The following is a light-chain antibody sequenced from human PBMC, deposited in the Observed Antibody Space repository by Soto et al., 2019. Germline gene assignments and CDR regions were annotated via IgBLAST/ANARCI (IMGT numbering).Light chain of an antibody. CDR1: SSNVGGYNY. J-gene: IGLJ3*02. CDR3: CSYAGTYTGV. V-gene: IGLV2-11*01. CDR2: DVT. Sequence: QPVLTQPRSVSGSPGQSVTISCTGTSSNVGGYNYVSWYQQHPGKAPKLILYDVTKRPSGVPDRLSGSKSGNTASLTISGLQAEDEAGYYCCSYAGTYTGVFGGGTKVTVL.